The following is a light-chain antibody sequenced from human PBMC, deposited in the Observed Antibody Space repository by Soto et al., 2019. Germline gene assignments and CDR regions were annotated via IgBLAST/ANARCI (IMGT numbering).Light chain of an antibody. V-gene: IGLV2-14*01. J-gene: IGLJ1*01. CDR3: SSYTSSSPSHV. CDR1: SSDVGGYNY. Sequence: QFALTQPASVSGSPGQSITISCTGTSSDVGGYNYVSWYQQHPGKAPKLMIYDVSNRPSGVSNRFSGSKSGNTASLTISGLQAEDEADYYCSSYTSSSPSHVFGTGTKVTVL. CDR2: DVS.